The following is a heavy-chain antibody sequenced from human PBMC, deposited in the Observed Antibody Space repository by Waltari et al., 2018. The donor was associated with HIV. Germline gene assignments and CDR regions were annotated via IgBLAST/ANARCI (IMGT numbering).Heavy chain of an antibody. Sequence: QVQLVQSGAEVKKPGASVMVSCKASGYTFSNYGITWVRQAPGQGLEWMGWVTPYNGNTNYARNVQGRVTMTTDTSTTTAYMGLRSLRSDDTALYYCARDRGKYYGSGTDSFDIWGQGTTVTVSS. CDR2: VTPYNGNT. D-gene: IGHD3-10*01. J-gene: IGHJ3*02. V-gene: IGHV1-18*01. CDR1: GYTFSNYG. CDR3: ARDRGKYYGSGTDSFDI.